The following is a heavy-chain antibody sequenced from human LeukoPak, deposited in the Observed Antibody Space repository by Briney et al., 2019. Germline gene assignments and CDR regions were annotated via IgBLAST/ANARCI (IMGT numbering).Heavy chain of an antibody. CDR1: GFTFSSYG. D-gene: IGHD5-18*01. CDR3: ARDGVDTAMVHY. V-gene: IGHV3-21*01. CDR2: ISSSSSYI. J-gene: IGHJ4*02. Sequence: PGGSLRLSCAASGFTFSSYGMNWVRQGPGKGLEWVSSISSSSSYIYYADSVKGRFTISRDNAKNSLYLQMNSLRAEDTAVYYCARDGVDTAMVHYWGQGTLVTVFS.